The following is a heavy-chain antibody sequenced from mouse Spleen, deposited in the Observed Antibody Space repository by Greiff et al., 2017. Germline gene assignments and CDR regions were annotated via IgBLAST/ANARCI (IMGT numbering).Heavy chain of an antibody. CDR3: TRGALRRGAMDY. V-gene: IGHV1-15*01. CDR1: GYTFTDYE. Sequence: QVQLQQSGAELVRPGASVTLSCKASGYTFTDYEMHWVKQTPVHGLEWIGAIDPETGGTAYNQKFKGKAILTADKSSSTAYMELRSLTSEDSAVYYCTRGALRRGAMDYWGQGTSVTVSS. D-gene: IGHD1-2*01. J-gene: IGHJ4*01. CDR2: IDPETGGT.